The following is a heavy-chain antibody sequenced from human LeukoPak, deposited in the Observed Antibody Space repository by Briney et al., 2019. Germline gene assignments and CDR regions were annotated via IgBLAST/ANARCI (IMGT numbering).Heavy chain of an antibody. CDR2: IYYSGST. Sequence: SETLSLTCTVSGGSISSYYWSWIRQPPGKGLEWIGYIYYSGSTNYNPSLKSRVTISVDTSKNQFSLQLNSVTPEDTAVYYCARAGYSYGYAYFDYWGQGTLVTVSS. J-gene: IGHJ4*02. V-gene: IGHV4-59*12. D-gene: IGHD5-18*01. CDR1: GGSISSYY. CDR3: ARAGYSYGYAYFDY.